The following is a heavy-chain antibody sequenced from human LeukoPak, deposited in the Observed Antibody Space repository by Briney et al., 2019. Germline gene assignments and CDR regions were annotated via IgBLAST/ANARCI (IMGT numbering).Heavy chain of an antibody. Sequence: GGSLRLSCAPSGFTFSDYYMSWIRQAPGKGLEWVSYISSSGSTIYYADSVKGRFTISRDNAKNSLYLQMNSLRAEDTAVYYCARAIGYCSGGSCLFDYWGQGTLVTVSS. CDR2: ISSSGSTI. CDR1: GFTFSDYY. CDR3: ARAIGYCSGGSCLFDY. V-gene: IGHV3-11*01. D-gene: IGHD2-15*01. J-gene: IGHJ4*02.